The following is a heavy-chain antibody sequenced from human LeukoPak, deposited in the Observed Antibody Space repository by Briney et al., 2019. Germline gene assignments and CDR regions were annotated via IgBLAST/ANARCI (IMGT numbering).Heavy chain of an antibody. D-gene: IGHD4-23*01. CDR1: GFTFSSFP. CDR3: AGSPTVDAAFDI. J-gene: IGHJ3*02. Sequence: GGSLRLSCAASGFTFSSFPMTWVRLAPGKGLEWVSTITGSGGSTYYAESVKGRFTISRDNSKNTLYLQMNSLRGEDTALYFCAGSPTVDAAFDIWGQGTMVTVSS. CDR2: ITGSGGST. V-gene: IGHV3-23*01.